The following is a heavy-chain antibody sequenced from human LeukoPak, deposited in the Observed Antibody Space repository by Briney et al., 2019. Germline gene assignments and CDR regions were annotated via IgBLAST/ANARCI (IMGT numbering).Heavy chain of an antibody. CDR3: ARELYSVNAVNWFDP. D-gene: IGHD5/OR15-5a*01. CDR1: GFTFSSYW. V-gene: IGHV3-74*01. J-gene: IGHJ5*02. CDR2: INSDGSST. Sequence: PGGSLRLSCAASGFTFSSYWMHWVRQAPGKGLVWVSRINSDGSSTSYADSVKGRFTISRDNAKNTLYLQMNSLRAEDTAVYFCARELYSVNAVNWFDPWGQGTLVTVSS.